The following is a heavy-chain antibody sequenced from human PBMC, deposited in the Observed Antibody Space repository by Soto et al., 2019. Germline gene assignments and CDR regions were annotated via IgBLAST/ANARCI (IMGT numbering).Heavy chain of an antibody. V-gene: IGHV1-18*01. CDR1: GYTFTSYG. J-gene: IGHJ4*02. CDR3: ATAMAVAGPFDY. Sequence: ASVKVSCKASGYTFTSYGISWVRQAPGQGLEWMGWISAYNGNTNYAQKLQGRVTMTTDTSTSTAYMELRSLRSDDTAVYYCATAMAVAGPFDYWGQGTLVTVSS. CDR2: ISAYNGNT. D-gene: IGHD6-19*01.